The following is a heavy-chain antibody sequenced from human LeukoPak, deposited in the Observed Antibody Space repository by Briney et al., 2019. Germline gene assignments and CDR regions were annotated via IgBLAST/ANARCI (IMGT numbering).Heavy chain of an antibody. J-gene: IGHJ2*01. V-gene: IGHV1-46*01. CDR1: GYTFTSYY. Sequence: ASVKVSCKASGYTFTSYYMHWVRQAPGQGLEWMGIINPSGGSTSYAQKFQGRVTMTRDTSTSIVYMELSSLRSEDTAVYYCARVLSGDYHRGDYWYFDLWGRGTLVTVSS. D-gene: IGHD4-17*01. CDR3: ARVLSGDYHRGDYWYFDL. CDR2: INPSGGST.